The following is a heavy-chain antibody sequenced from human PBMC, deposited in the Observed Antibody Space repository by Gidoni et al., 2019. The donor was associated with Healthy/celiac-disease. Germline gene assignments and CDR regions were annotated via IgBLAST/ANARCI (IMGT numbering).Heavy chain of an antibody. J-gene: IGHJ4*02. V-gene: IGHV3-33*01. CDR2: IWYDGSNK. CDR1: GFTFSSYG. CDR3: ARESRGSSSVRGGYFDY. D-gene: IGHD6-13*01. Sequence: QVRLVESGGGVVQPGRPLRLSCAASGFTFSSYGMHWVRQAPGKGLGWVAVIWYDGSNKYYADSVKGRFTISRDNSKNTLYLQMNSLRAEDTAVYYCARESRGSSSVRGGYFDYWGQGTLVTVSS.